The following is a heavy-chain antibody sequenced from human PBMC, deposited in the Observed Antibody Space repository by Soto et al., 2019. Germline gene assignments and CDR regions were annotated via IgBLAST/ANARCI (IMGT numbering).Heavy chain of an antibody. CDR3: ARGYRDQYYFDY. D-gene: IGHD2-2*01. CDR2: IYYSGST. Sequence: SETLSLTCTVSGGSISSYYWSWIRQPPGKGLEWIGYIYYSGSTNYNPSLKGRVTISVDTSKNQFSLKLSSVTAADTAVYYCARGYRDQYYFDYWGQGTLVTVSS. J-gene: IGHJ4*02. V-gene: IGHV4-59*01. CDR1: GGSISSYY.